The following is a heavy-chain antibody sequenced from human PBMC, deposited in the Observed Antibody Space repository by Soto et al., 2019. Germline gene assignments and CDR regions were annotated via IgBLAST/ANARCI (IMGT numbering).Heavy chain of an antibody. CDR2: IYYSGST. CDR3: ARGNSDFLTGYYIEYFDY. Sequence: QVQLQESGPGLVKPSETLSLTCTVSGGSISTYYWSWIRQPPGKGLQWIGYIYYSGSTNYNPSLKSRVTISVDTSKNQFSLTLSSVTAADTAVYYCARGNSDFLTGYYIEYFDYWGQGTLVTVSS. V-gene: IGHV4-59*01. D-gene: IGHD3-9*01. CDR1: GGSISTYY. J-gene: IGHJ4*02.